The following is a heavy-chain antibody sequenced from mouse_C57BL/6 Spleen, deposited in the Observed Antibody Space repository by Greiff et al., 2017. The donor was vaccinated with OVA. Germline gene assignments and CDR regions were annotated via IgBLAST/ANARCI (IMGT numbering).Heavy chain of an antibody. CDR1: GYAFSSSW. Sequence: ESGPELVKPGASVKISCKASGYAFSSSWMNWVKQRPGKGLEWIGRIYPGDGDTNYNGKFKGKATLTADKSSSTAYMQLSSLTSEDSAVYFCARSITTVVATDYWGQGTTLTVSS. D-gene: IGHD1-1*01. V-gene: IGHV1-82*01. CDR2: IYPGDGDT. J-gene: IGHJ2*01. CDR3: ARSITTVVATDY.